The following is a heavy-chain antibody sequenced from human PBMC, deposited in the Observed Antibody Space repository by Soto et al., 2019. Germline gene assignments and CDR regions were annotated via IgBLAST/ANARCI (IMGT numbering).Heavy chain of an antibody. CDR1: GGSISSSSYY. CDR3: ARVTYCSSTSCYEHGASDY. V-gene: IGHV4-39*01. Sequence: QLQLQESGPGLVKPSETLSLTCTVSGGSISSSSYYWGWIRQPPGKGLEWIGSIYYSGSTYYNPSLKSRVTISVDTSKNQFSLKLSSVTAADTAVYYCARVTYCSSTSCYEHGASDYWGQGTLVTVSS. J-gene: IGHJ4*02. D-gene: IGHD2-2*01. CDR2: IYYSGST.